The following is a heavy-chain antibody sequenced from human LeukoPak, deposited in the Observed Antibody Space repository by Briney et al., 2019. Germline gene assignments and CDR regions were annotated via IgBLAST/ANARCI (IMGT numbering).Heavy chain of an antibody. CDR3: AKESEYCSSTSCPLDY. Sequence: PGGSLRLSCAASGFTFRRYAMSWVRQAPGKGLEWFSGVTDDGDYTYHADSVKGRFTISRDNSKNTLYLQMNSLRAEDTAVYYCAKESEYCSSTSCPLDYWGQGTLVTVSS. V-gene: IGHV3-23*01. CDR1: GFTFRRYA. J-gene: IGHJ4*02. CDR2: VTDDGDYT. D-gene: IGHD2-2*01.